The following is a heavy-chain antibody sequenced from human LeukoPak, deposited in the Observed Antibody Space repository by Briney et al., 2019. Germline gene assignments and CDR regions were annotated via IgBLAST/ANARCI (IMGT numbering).Heavy chain of an antibody. V-gene: IGHV3-23*01. CDR2: ISGSGGST. Sequence: GGSLRLSCAASGFTFSSYAMSWVRQAPGKGLEWVSAISGSGGSTYYADSVKGRFTISRDNSKNPLYLQMNSLRAEDTAVYYCARDFAFDSSDYPDAFDIWGQGTMVTVSS. CDR1: GFTFSSYA. D-gene: IGHD3-22*01. CDR3: ARDFAFDSSDYPDAFDI. J-gene: IGHJ3*02.